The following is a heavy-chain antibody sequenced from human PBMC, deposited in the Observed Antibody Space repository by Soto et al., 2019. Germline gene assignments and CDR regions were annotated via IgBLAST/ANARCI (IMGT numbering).Heavy chain of an antibody. D-gene: IGHD6-19*01. Sequence: EVQLVESGGGLVKPGGSLRLSCAASGFTFSSYTMNWVRQAPGKGLEWVSSISSSGSNIYYADSVKGRFTISRDNAKNSLYLKMNSLRAEDTAVYYCARGYSSGWYGYWGQGTLVTVSS. V-gene: IGHV3-21*01. CDR3: ARGYSSGWYGY. CDR1: GFTFSSYT. CDR2: ISSSGSNI. J-gene: IGHJ4*02.